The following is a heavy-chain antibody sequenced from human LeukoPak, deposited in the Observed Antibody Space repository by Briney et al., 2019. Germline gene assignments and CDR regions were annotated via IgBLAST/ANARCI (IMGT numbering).Heavy chain of an antibody. V-gene: IGHV4-39*01. CDR3: TRRHYHLLTGYYQSDH. Sequence: SETLSLTCTFSGASLSSSSYHWGWIPQPTGKGLEWIGNLYYSVSTYYNPTHKSRVTLSVDMSKNQLSLKLSSVTAADTAMYYCTRRHYHLLTGYYQSDHWGQGILVTVSS. J-gene: IGHJ4*02. D-gene: IGHD3-9*01. CDR1: GASLSSSSYH. CDR2: LYYSVST.